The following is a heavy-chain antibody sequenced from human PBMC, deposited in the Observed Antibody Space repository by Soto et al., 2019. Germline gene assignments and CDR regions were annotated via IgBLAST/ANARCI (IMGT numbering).Heavy chain of an antibody. D-gene: IGHD2-8*01. CDR3: ARSYCTNGVCPRRYYYYGMDV. CDR1: GYTFTSYG. CDR2: ISAYNGNT. Sequence: ASVKVSCKASGYTFTSYGISWVRQAPGQGLEWMGWISAYNGNTNYAQKLQGQVTISADKSISTAYLQWSSLKASDTAMYYCARSYCTNGVCPRRYYYYGMDVWGQGTTVTVSS. J-gene: IGHJ6*02. V-gene: IGHV1-18*01.